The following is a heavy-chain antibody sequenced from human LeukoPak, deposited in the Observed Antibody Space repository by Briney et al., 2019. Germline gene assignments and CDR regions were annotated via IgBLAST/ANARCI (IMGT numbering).Heavy chain of an antibody. CDR2: IYYSGST. J-gene: IGHJ5*02. Sequence: SETLSLTCTVSGGSISSGGYYWSWIRHHPGKGLEWIGYIYYSGSTYYNPSPKSRVTISVDTSKNQFSLKLSSVTAADTAVYYCAATSSGYKYNWFDPWGQGTLVTVSS. D-gene: IGHD6-25*01. V-gene: IGHV4-31*03. CDR3: AATSSGYKYNWFDP. CDR1: GGSISSGGYY.